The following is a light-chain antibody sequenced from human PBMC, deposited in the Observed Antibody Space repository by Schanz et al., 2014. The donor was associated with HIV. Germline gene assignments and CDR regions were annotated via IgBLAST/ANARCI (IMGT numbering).Light chain of an antibody. V-gene: IGLV2-14*03. J-gene: IGLJ2*01. CDR3: IAYTSDTVL. Sequence: QSALTQPASVSGSPGQSITISCTGPNSDIDFDYYVSWFQQHPGKAPQLMICDDSRRSSGVSNRFSGSKSDNTASLTISGLQPEDEADYYCIAYTSDTVLFGGGTKLTVL. CDR1: NSDIDFDYY. CDR2: DDS.